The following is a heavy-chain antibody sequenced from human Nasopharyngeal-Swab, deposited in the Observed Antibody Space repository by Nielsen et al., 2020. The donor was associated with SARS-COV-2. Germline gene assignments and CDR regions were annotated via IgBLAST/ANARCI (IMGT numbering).Heavy chain of an antibody. CDR2: ISAYNGNT. CDR1: GYTFTSYG. D-gene: IGHD1-1*01. J-gene: IGHJ6*02. Sequence: ASVKVSCKASGYTFTSYGISWVRQAPGQGLEWMGWISAYNGNTNYAQKLQGRVTITADESTSTAYMELSSLRSEDTAVYYCARGGRNWNDYYYYGMDVWGQGTTVTVSS. V-gene: IGHV1-18*01. CDR3: ARGGRNWNDYYYYGMDV.